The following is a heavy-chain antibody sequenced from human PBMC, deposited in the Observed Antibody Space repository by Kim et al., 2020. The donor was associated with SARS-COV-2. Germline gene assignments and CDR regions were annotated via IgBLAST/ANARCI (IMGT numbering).Heavy chain of an antibody. CDR2: ISYDGSNR. V-gene: IGHV3-30*18. D-gene: IGHD6-19*01. J-gene: IGHJ6*02. Sequence: GGSLRLSCAASGFTFSSYGMHWVRQAPGKGLEWVAVISYDGSNRYYADSVKGRFTISRDNSKNTLYLQMNSLRAEDTAVYYCAKDWRIAVADPPGYLYYYGMDVWGQGTTVTVSS. CDR1: GFTFSSYG. CDR3: AKDWRIAVADPPGYLYYYGMDV.